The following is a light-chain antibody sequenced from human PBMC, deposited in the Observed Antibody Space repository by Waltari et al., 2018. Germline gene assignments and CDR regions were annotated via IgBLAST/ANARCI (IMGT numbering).Light chain of an antibody. J-gene: IGLJ3*02. Sequence: QSVLTQPPSVPGAPGQRVTLPSTGSSPNTGAGYELPWYHQLPGTAPKVLTHGDTNRASGVPDRFSGSKSGTSASLAMTGLRADDEADYYCQTYDRSLSDWVFGGGTRLTVL. CDR3: QTYDRSLSDWV. CDR1: SPNTGAGYE. V-gene: IGLV1-40*01. CDR2: GDT.